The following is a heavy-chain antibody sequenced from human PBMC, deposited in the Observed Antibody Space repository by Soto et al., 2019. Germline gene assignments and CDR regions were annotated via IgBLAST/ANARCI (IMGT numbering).Heavy chain of an antibody. CDR1: GYTFTGYY. D-gene: IGHD1-26*01. CDR2: ISPNGGGT. Sequence: QVQLVQSGAEVKKPGASVKVSCKASGYTFTGYYMHWVRQAPGQGLEWMGWISPNGGGTNYAQKFQGRVTMTRDTAITTACMELSRRGSADTAVYYCERDFWGGTYSYEFDSWGQGTLVTVSS. J-gene: IGHJ4*02. V-gene: IGHV1-2*02. CDR3: ERDFWGGTYSYEFDS.